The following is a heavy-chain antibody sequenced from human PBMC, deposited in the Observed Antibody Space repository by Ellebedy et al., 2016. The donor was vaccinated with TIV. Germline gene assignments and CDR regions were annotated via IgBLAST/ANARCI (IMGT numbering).Heavy chain of an antibody. CDR1: GYTFTSYD. D-gene: IGHD3-16*01. V-gene: IGHV1-8*03. CDR3: AREIPGGGPDY. CDR2: MNPNSGNT. J-gene: IGHJ4*02. Sequence: AASVKVSCKASGYTFTSYDINWVRQATGQGLEWMGWMNPNSGNTGYAQKFQGRVTITRNTSISTAYMELRSLRSDDTAVYYCAREIPGGGPDYWGQGTLVTVSS.